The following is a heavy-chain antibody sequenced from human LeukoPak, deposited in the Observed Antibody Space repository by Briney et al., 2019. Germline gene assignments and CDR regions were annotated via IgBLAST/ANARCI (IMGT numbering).Heavy chain of an antibody. CDR1: GGTFSSYA. CDR2: IIPIFGTA. Sequence: SVKVSCKASGGTFSSYAISWVRQAPGQGLEWMGGIIPIFGTASYAQKFQGRVTITADESTSTAYMELSSLRSEDTAVYYCARAPAWGYCSSTSCYGWFDPWGQGTLVTVSS. J-gene: IGHJ5*02. V-gene: IGHV1-69*01. D-gene: IGHD2-2*01. CDR3: ARAPAWGYCSSTSCYGWFDP.